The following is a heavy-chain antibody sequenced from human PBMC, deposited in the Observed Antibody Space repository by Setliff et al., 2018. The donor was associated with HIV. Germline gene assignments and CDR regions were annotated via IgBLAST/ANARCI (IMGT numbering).Heavy chain of an antibody. D-gene: IGHD6-13*01. V-gene: IGHV4-39*01. J-gene: IGHJ4*02. CDR2: LYSSGGT. CDR1: GASISSSSNS. CDR3: AGSYGSSWFGPFDY. Sequence: SQTLSLTCSVSGASISSSSNSWGWIRQPPGKGLEWIGSLYSSGGTYYKSSLKSRVNISVDASRNQFSLRLDSLTAADTAIYYCAGSYGSSWFGPFDYWGQGTLVTVSS.